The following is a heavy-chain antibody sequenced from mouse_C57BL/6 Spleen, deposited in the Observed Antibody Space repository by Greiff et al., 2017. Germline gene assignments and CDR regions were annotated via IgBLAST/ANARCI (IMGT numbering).Heavy chain of an antibody. CDR1: GYTFTSYW. CDR2: IHPNSGST. V-gene: IGHV1-64*01. D-gene: IGHD2-3*01. J-gene: IGHJ1*03. CDR3: ARYPIDGYYLYWYFDV. Sequence: QVQLKQPGAELVKPGASVKLSCKASGYTFTSYWMHWVKQRPGQGLEWIGMIHPNSGSTNYNEKFKSKATLTVDKSSSTAYIQLSSLTSEDSAVYYCARYPIDGYYLYWYFDVWGTGTTVTVSA.